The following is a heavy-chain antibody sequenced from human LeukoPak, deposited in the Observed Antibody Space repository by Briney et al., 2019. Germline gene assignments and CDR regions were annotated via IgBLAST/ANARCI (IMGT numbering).Heavy chain of an antibody. Sequence: GGSLRLSSAASGFTFSSYSMNWVRQAPGKGLEWVSYISSSSSTIYYADSVKGRFTISRDNAKNSLYLQMNSLRAEDTAVYYCARALYDFWSGDDAFDIWGQGTMVTVSS. D-gene: IGHD3-3*01. V-gene: IGHV3-48*01. CDR3: ARALYDFWSGDDAFDI. CDR1: GFTFSSYS. CDR2: ISSSSSTI. J-gene: IGHJ3*02.